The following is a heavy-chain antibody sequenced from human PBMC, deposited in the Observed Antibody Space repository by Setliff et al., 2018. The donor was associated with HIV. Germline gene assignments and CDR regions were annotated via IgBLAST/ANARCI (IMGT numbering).Heavy chain of an antibody. CDR2: IFYSGST. CDR3: ARVDRCSGGSCYFIDY. D-gene: IGHD2-15*01. Sequence: SETLSLTCNVSGGSINSRTHYWGWMRQPPGKGLEWIGSIFYSGSTYYNPSLRSRVIISVDTSKNEFSLKVSSVTAADTAVYYCARVDRCSGGSCYFIDYWGQGTLVTVSS. CDR1: GGSINSRTHY. V-gene: IGHV4-39*07. J-gene: IGHJ4*02.